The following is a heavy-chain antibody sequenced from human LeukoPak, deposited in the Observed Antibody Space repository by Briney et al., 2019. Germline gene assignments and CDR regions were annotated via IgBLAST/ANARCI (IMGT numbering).Heavy chain of an antibody. CDR3: ARDDYGDYEAAFDP. CDR1: GYTFTSYA. V-gene: IGHV1-3*01. CDR2: INAGNGNT. J-gene: IGHJ5*02. Sequence: ASVKVSCTASGYTFTSYAMHWVRQAPGQRLEWMGWINAGNGNTKYSQKFQGRVTITRDTSASTAYMELSSLRSDDTAVYYCARDDYGDYEAAFDPWGQGTLVTVSS. D-gene: IGHD4-17*01.